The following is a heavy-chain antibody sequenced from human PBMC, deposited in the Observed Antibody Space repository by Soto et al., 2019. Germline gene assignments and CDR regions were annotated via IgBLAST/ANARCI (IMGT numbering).Heavy chain of an antibody. Sequence: VASVKVSCKASGGTFSSYAISWVRQAPGQGLEWMGGIIPIFGTANYAQKFQGRVTITADESTSTAYMELSSLRSEDTAVYYCARARKTGTTLHYFDYWGQGTLVTVSS. CDR3: ARARKTGTTLHYFDY. CDR1: GGTFSSYA. D-gene: IGHD1-7*01. J-gene: IGHJ4*02. CDR2: IIPIFGTA. V-gene: IGHV1-69*13.